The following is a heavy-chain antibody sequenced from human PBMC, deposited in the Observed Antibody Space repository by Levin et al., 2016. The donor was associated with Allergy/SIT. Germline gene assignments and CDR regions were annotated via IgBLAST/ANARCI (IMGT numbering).Heavy chain of an antibody. D-gene: IGHD3-3*02. Sequence: GSLRLSCAVYGGSFDDNYYSWIRQAPGKGLEWIGEITHTIVSNYNPSLKSRVSISTDRSKSQFSLKMISMTAADTAVYYCARGAFMEGRRGPRRGPLKSWGQGTLVTVSS. J-gene: IGHJ4*02. CDR3: ARGAFMEGRRGPRRGPLKS. CDR2: ITHTIVS. V-gene: IGHV4-34*01. CDR1: GGSFDDNY.